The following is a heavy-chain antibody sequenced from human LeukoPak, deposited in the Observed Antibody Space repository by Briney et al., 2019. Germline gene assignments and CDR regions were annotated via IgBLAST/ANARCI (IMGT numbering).Heavy chain of an antibody. D-gene: IGHD2-2*01. Sequence: SVKVSCKASGGTFSSYAISWVRQAPGQGLEWMGGIIPIFGTANYAQTFQGRVTITTDESTSTAYMELSSLRSEATAVYYCARGYEAATTHWGQGTLVTVSS. CDR1: GGTFSSYA. V-gene: IGHV1-69*05. J-gene: IGHJ4*02. CDR2: IIPIFGTA. CDR3: ARGYEAATTH.